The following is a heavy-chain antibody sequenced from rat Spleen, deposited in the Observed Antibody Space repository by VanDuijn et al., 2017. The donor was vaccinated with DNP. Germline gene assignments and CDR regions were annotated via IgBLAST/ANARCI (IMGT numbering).Heavy chain of an antibody. CDR1: GFIFSDYY. Sequence: EVQLVESGGGLVQPGRSLKLSCAASGFIFSDYYMAWVRQAPTKGLEWVASIGYDGDSTYYRDSVKGRFSLSRDNAKSTLYLQVNSLRSEDTATYYCARSRLPGYYPFACWGQGTLVTVSS. CDR2: IGYDGDST. D-gene: IGHD1-4*01. V-gene: IGHV5-20*01. J-gene: IGHJ3*01. CDR3: ARSRLPGYYPFAC.